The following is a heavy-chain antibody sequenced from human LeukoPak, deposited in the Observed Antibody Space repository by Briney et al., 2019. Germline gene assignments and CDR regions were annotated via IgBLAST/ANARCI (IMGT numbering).Heavy chain of an antibody. CDR2: INPNSGGT. CDR1: GYTFTGYY. V-gene: IGHV1-2*02. D-gene: IGHD6-19*01. Sequence: GASAKVSCKASGYTFTGYYMHWVRQAPGQGLEWMGWINPNSGGTNYAQKFQGRVTMTRDTSISTAYMELSRLRSDDTAVYYCARDPPDNVMSDQAVNYYYYYYMDVWGKGTTVTVSS. J-gene: IGHJ6*03. CDR3: ARDPPDNVMSDQAVNYYYYYYMDV.